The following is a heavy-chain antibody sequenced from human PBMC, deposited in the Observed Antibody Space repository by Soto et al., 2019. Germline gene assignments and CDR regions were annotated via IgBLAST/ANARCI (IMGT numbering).Heavy chain of an antibody. J-gene: IGHJ5*02. CDR3: ARQDARIQLWFAGWFDP. CDR1: GGSISSSSYY. Sequence: QLQLQESGPGLVKPSETLSLTCTVSGGSISSSSYYWGWIRQPPGKGLEWIGSLYYSGRTYYNPALKNRVTKSVNTSQTQFSLKLSSVTAADTAVYYCARQDARIQLWFAGWFDPWGQGTLVTVSS. D-gene: IGHD5-18*01. V-gene: IGHV4-39*01. CDR2: LYYSGRT.